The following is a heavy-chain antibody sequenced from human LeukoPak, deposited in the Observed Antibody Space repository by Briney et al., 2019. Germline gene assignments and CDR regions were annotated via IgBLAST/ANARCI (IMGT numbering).Heavy chain of an antibody. V-gene: IGHV4-59*12. CDR1: GGSISSYY. CDR3: ARGLLPPRGFWSGSRWSGHFDY. J-gene: IGHJ4*02. Sequence: EPSETLSLTCTASGGSISSYYWSWIRQPPGKGLEWIGYIYYSGSTNYNPSLKSRVTISVDTSKNQFSLKLSSVTAADTAVYYCARGLLPPRGFWSGSRWSGHFDYWGQGTLVTVSS. D-gene: IGHD3-3*01. CDR2: IYYSGST.